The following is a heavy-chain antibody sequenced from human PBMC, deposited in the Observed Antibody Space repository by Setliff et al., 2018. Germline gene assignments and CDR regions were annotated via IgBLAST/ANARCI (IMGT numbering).Heavy chain of an antibody. Sequence: SETLSLTCTVSGASISSSSYYWAWIRQPPGRGLELIGSIFYGGSTYYNPSLKSRVTISIDASKNQLSLKLDSVTAADTAVYYCARVDYSPINYYYYYMDVWGKGTTVTVSS. CDR1: GASISSSSYY. D-gene: IGHD4-4*01. V-gene: IGHV4-39*07. CDR2: IFYGGST. J-gene: IGHJ6*03. CDR3: ARVDYSPINYYYYYMDV.